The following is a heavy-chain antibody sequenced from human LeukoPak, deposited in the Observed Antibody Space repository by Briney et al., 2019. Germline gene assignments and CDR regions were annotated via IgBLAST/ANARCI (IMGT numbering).Heavy chain of an antibody. CDR3: ARADVETATIVYAFDI. V-gene: IGHV3-23*01. D-gene: IGHD5-24*01. J-gene: IGHJ3*02. Sequence: GGSLRLSCAASGFTFSSYAMSWVRQAPGKGLEWVSAISGSGGSTYYADSVKGRFTISRDNSKNTLYLQMNSLRAEDTAVYYCARADVETATIVYAFDIWGQGTMVTVSS. CDR2: ISGSGGST. CDR1: GFTFSSYA.